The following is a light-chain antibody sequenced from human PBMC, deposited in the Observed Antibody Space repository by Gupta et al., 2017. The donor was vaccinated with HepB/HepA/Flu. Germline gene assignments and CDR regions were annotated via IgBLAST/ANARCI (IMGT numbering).Light chain of an antibody. CDR2: KAS. CDR3: QQYDSYSWT. CDR1: QSISSW. J-gene: IGKJ1*01. V-gene: IGKV1-5*03. Sequence: DIQMTQSPSTLSASVGDRVTITCRASQSISSWLAWFQQKPGKAPRLLIYKASTLESGVPSRFSGSGSGTVFTLTISSLQPDDFATYYCQQYDSYSWTFGQGTKVAIK.